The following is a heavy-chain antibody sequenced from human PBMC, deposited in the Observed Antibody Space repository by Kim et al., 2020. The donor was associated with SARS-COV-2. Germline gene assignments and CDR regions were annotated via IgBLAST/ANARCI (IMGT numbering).Heavy chain of an antibody. J-gene: IGHJ4*02. CDR2: T. D-gene: IGHD1-1*01. CDR3: ARDWNGGLFDY. Sequence: TYYADSVKGRFTISRDNSKNTLYLQMNSLRAEDTAVYYCARDWNGGLFDYWGQGTLVTVSS. V-gene: IGHV3-53*01.